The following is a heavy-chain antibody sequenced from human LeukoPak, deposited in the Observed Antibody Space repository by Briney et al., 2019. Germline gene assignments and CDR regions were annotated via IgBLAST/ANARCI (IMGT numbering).Heavy chain of an antibody. V-gene: IGHV1-69*05. CDR3: AREGKYQLLYDWFDP. Sequence: SVKVSCKASGGTFSSYAISWVRQAPGQGLEWMGRIIPIFGTANYAQKFQGRVTITTDESTSTAYMELSSLRSDDTAVYYCAREGKYQLLYDWFDPWGQGTLVTVSS. CDR2: IIPIFGTA. J-gene: IGHJ5*02. CDR1: GGTFSSYA. D-gene: IGHD2-2*02.